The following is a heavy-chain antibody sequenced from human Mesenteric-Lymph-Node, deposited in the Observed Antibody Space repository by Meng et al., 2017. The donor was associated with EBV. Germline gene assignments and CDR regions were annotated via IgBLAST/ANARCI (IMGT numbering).Heavy chain of an antibody. Sequence: QVQPGQSGAEVKKPGSSVKVACKASGCTFTFDAVTWGRQAPGQGPEWMGGIIPIFARTHYAENFQGRVTITADESTSTAYMELSGLRSEDTAVYYCARPTGEYCSGGSCYFDLWGQGTLVTVSS. CDR3: ARPTGEYCSGGSCYFDL. D-gene: IGHD2-15*01. J-gene: IGHJ4*01. CDR1: GCTFTFDA. V-gene: IGHV1-69*01. CDR2: IIPIFART.